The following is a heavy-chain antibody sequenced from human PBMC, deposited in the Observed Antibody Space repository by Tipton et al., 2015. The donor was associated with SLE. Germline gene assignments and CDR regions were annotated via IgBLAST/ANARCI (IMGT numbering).Heavy chain of an antibody. D-gene: IGHD1-26*01. V-gene: IGHV3-11*01. CDR3: ARLAGASGY. CDR2: ISSSGSTI. J-gene: IGHJ4*02. CDR1: GGSISSGGYY. Sequence: LSLTCTVSGGSISSGGYYWSWIRQHPGKGLEWVSYISSSGSTIYYADSVKGRFTISRDNAKNSLYLQMNSLRAEDTAVYYCARLAGASGYWGQGTLVTVSS.